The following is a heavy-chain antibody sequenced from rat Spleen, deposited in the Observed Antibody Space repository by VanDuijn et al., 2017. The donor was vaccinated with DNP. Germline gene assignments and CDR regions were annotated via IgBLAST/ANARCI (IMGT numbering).Heavy chain of an antibody. J-gene: IGHJ2*01. D-gene: IGHD1-1*01. CDR3: TRDRGTTVSTPFDY. CDR2: INTSGGSS. V-gene: IGHV5S23*01. Sequence: EVQLVESGGDLVQSGRSLKVSCAASGFTFSDYNMAWVRQAPTKGLEWVAIINTSGGSSYYRDSVKGRFTISRDNAKSTLYLQMNSLRSEDTATYYCTRDRGTTVSTPFDYWGQGVMVTVSP. CDR1: GFTFSDYN.